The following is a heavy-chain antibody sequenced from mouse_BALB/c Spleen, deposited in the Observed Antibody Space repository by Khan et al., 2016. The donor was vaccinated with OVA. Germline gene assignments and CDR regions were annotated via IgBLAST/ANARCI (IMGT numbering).Heavy chain of an antibody. D-gene: IGHD2-1*01. CDR1: GYIFTSYY. J-gene: IGHJ3*01. CDR3: SRSGYGTFAY. V-gene: IGHV1S81*02. Sequence: VELVESGAELMKPGASVRLSCKASGYIFTSYYMYWVKQRPGQGLEWIGEINPNNGDTNFNEKFKSKATLTVDKSSSTAYMQLSSLTSEDSAVYYCSRSGYGTFAYWGQGTLVTVSA. CDR2: INPNNGDT.